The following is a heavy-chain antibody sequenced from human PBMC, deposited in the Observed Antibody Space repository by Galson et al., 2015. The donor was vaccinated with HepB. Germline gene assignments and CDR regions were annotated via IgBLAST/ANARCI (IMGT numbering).Heavy chain of an antibody. V-gene: IGHV3-53*01. D-gene: IGHD6-19*01. J-gene: IGHJ3*02. CDR1: GFTVSSNY. CDR2: IYSGGST. CDR3: ARDKGGWPHRDAFDI. Sequence: SLRLSCAASGFTVSSNYMSWVRQAPGKGLEWVSVIYSGGSTYYADSVKGRFSISRDDFKNTLYLQMNTLRAEDTAVYYCARDKGGWPHRDAFDIWGQGTMVTVSS.